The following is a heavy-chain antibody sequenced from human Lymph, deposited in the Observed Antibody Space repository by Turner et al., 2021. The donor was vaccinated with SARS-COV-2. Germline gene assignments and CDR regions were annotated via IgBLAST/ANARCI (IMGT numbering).Heavy chain of an antibody. J-gene: IGHJ5*02. D-gene: IGHD2-15*01. CDR1: GYTLPELS. V-gene: IGHV1-24*01. CDR3: ATAPAAVVTGWFDP. CDR2: FDPEDGET. Sequence: QVQLVQSEAEVKQPGASVKVSCKVSGYTLPELSMHWVRQTPGKGLEWMGGFDPEDGETIYAQNFQGRVTMTEDTSTDTAYMDLSSLRSEDTAVYYCATAPAAVVTGWFDPWGQGTLVTVSS.